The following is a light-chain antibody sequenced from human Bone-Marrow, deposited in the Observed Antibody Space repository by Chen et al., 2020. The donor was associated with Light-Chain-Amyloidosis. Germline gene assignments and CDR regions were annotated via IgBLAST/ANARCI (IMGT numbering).Light chain of an antibody. Sequence: SYVLTQPSSVSVAPGQTATIACGGNNIGSTSVHWYQQTTGQAPLLVVYDDSDRPSGIPERLSGSNSGNTATLTISRVEAGEEADYYCQVWDRSSDRPVFGGGTKLTVL. J-gene: IGLJ3*02. CDR1: NIGSTS. CDR3: QVWDRSSDRPV. CDR2: DDS. V-gene: IGLV3-21*02.